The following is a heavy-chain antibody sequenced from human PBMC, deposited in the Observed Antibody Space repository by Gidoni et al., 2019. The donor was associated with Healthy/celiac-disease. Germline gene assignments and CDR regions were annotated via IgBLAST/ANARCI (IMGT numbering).Heavy chain of an antibody. J-gene: IGHJ3*02. CDR2: IYSGGCT. CDR1: GFTVSSNY. D-gene: IGHD1-1*01. Sequence: EVQLVESGGGLVQPGGSLRLSCAASGFTVSSNYMSWGRQAPGKGLEWVSVIYSGGCTYYADSVKGRFTISRDNSKNTLYLQMNSLRAEDTAVYYCARGYDENAFDIWGQGTMVTVSS. V-gene: IGHV3-66*01. CDR3: ARGYDENAFDI.